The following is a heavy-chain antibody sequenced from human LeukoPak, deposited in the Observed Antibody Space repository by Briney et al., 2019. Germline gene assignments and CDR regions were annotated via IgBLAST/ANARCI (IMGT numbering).Heavy chain of an antibody. D-gene: IGHD2-2*01. CDR1: GFTFDDYA. CDR3: ARDWCCSSTSCPEY. V-gene: IGHV3-9*01. CDR2: ISWNSGSI. Sequence: GGSLRLSCAASGFTFDDYAMHWVRQAPGKGLEWVSGISWNSGSIGYADSVKGRFTISRDNAKNSLYLQMNSLRAEDTAVYYCARDWCCSSTSCPEYWGQGTLVTVSS. J-gene: IGHJ4*02.